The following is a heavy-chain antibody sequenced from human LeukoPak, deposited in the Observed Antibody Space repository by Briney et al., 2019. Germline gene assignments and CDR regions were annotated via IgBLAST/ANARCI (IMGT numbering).Heavy chain of an antibody. D-gene: IGHD4-23*01. CDR3: ARVRGGNSNYYYMDV. Sequence: GASVKVSCKASGYTFTSYGISWVRQAPGQGLEWMGGIIPIFGTANYAQKFQGRVTITADKSTSTAYMELSSLRSEDTAVYYCARVRGGNSNYYYMDVWGKGTTVTVSS. V-gene: IGHV1-69*06. CDR2: IIPIFGTA. CDR1: GYTFTSYG. J-gene: IGHJ6*03.